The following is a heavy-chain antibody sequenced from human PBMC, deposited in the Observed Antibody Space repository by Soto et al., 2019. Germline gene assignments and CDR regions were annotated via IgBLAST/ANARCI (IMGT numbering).Heavy chain of an antibody. D-gene: IGHD5-12*01. V-gene: IGHV3-11*01. CDR2: ISSSGSTI. Sequence: QVQLVESGGGLVKPGGSLRLSCAASGFTFSDYYMSWIRQAPGKGLEWVSYISSSGSTIYYADSVKGRFTISRDNAKNSLYLQMNSLRAEDTAMYYCARVLGYKSGYDYVYYYYYYGMDVWGQGTTVTVSS. J-gene: IGHJ6*02. CDR3: ARVLGYKSGYDYVYYYYYYGMDV. CDR1: GFTFSDYY.